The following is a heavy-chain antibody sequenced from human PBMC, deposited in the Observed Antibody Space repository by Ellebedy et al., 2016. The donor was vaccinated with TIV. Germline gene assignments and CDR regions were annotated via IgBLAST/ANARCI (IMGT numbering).Heavy chain of an antibody. Sequence: GESLKISXAASGFTFSSYGMHWVRQAPGKGLEWVAVISYDGSNKYYADSVKGRFTISRDNSKNTLYLQMNSLRAEDTAVYYCAKDWYYYDSSGYYTDYWGQGTLVTVSS. J-gene: IGHJ4*02. CDR2: ISYDGSNK. D-gene: IGHD3-22*01. CDR1: GFTFSSYG. CDR3: AKDWYYYDSSGYYTDY. V-gene: IGHV3-30*18.